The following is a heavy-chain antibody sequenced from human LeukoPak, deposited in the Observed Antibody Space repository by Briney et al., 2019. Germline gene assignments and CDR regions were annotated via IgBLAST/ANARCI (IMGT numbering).Heavy chain of an antibody. Sequence: GGSLRLSCAASGFTFSSYWMNWVRQAPGKGLEWVANIKQDGSEKYYVDSVKGRFTISRDNAKNSLYLQMNSLRAEDTAVYYCARDSSYCSSTSCYEDYGMDVWGQGTTVTVSS. CDR3: ARDSSYCSSTSCYEDYGMDV. J-gene: IGHJ6*02. D-gene: IGHD2-2*01. CDR2: IKQDGSEK. CDR1: GFTFSSYW. V-gene: IGHV3-7*01.